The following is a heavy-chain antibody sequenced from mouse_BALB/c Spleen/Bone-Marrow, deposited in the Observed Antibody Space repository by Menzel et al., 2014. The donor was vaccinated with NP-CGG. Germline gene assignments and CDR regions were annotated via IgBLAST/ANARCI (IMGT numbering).Heavy chain of an antibody. Sequence: DVMLVESGGGLVKPGGSLKLSCAASGFAFSSYDMSWVRQTPEKRLEWVAHISSGGGSTYYPDTVKGRFTISRDNAKNTLYLQMSSLKSEDTAMYYCAREVLRDYFDYWGQGTTLTVSS. CDR1: GFAFSSYD. CDR3: AREVLRDYFDY. V-gene: IGHV5-12-1*01. CDR2: ISSGGGST. J-gene: IGHJ2*01. D-gene: IGHD1-1*01.